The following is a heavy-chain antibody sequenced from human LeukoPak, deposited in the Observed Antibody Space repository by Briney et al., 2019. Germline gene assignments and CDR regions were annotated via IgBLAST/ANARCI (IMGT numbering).Heavy chain of an antibody. J-gene: IGHJ5*02. CDR1: GFTFSSYS. CDR3: AREVTEVRAASGWFDP. Sequence: GGSLRLSCAASGFTFSSYSMNWVRQAPGKGLEWVSSISSSSGYIYYADSVKGRFTISRDNAKNSLYLQMNSLRAEDTAVYYCAREVTEVRAASGWFDPWGQGTLVTVSS. CDR2: ISSSSGYI. V-gene: IGHV3-21*01. D-gene: IGHD1-26*01.